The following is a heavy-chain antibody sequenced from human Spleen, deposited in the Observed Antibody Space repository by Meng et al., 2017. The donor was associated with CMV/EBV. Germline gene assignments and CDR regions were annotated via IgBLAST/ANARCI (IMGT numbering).Heavy chain of an antibody. CDR1: GFTFDDYA. V-gene: IGHV3-9*01. CDR2: ISWNSGSI. J-gene: IGHJ2*01. Sequence: GGSLRLSCAASGFTFDDYAMHWVRQAPGKGLEWVSGISWNSGSIGYADSVKGRFTISRDNAKNSLYLQMNSLRAEDTAVYYCAKEGLDCISTSCYPNRFFDLWGRGTLVTVSS. D-gene: IGHD2-2*01. CDR3: AKEGLDCISTSCYPNRFFDL.